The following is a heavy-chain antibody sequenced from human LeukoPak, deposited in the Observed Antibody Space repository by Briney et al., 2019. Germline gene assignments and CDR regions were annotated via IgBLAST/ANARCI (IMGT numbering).Heavy chain of an antibody. D-gene: IGHD6-19*01. CDR2: VYYNGRT. V-gene: IGHV4-39*01. CDR1: GDPVNSFYY. Sequence: SEALSLTCTVSGDPVNSFYYWGWIRQPPGKGLEWIASVYYNGRTYTNPSLTSRVSISVDTSKNHFSLKLDSVTAADTAVYYCARQGSSGWSHFDHWGQGTLVTVSS. J-gene: IGHJ4*02. CDR3: ARQGSSGWSHFDH.